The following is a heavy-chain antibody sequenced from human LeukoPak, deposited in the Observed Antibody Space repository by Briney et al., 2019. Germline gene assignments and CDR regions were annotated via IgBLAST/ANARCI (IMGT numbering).Heavy chain of an antibody. CDR2: IKQDGSEK. CDR3: ARLADAGTYYFDY. V-gene: IGHV3-7*01. CDR1: GFTFSNAY. Sequence: GGSLRLSCAASGFTFSNAYMNWVRQAPGKGLEWVANIKQDGSEKYYVDSVKGRFTISRDNAKNSLYLRMNSLRVEDTAVYYCARLADAGTYYFDYWGQGTLVTVSS. J-gene: IGHJ4*02. D-gene: IGHD6-13*01.